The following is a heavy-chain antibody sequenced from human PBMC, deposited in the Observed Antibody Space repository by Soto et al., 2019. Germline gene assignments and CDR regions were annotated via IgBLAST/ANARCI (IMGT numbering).Heavy chain of an antibody. D-gene: IGHD4-17*01. Sequence: PSETLSLTCTVSGGSISSSSYYWGWIRQPPGKGLEWIGSIYYSGSTYYNPSLKSRVTISVDTSKNQFSLKLSSVTAADTAVYYCASIDYGDFTRQSCHSFDYWGQGTLVTVSS. J-gene: IGHJ4*02. CDR2: IYYSGST. V-gene: IGHV4-39*01. CDR1: GGSISSSSYY. CDR3: ASIDYGDFTRQSCHSFDY.